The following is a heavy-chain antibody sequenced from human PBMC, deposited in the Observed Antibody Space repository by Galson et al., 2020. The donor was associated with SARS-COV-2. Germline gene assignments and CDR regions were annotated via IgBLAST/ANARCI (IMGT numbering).Heavy chain of an antibody. CDR2: IYYSGST. J-gene: IGHJ4*02. Sequence: ETSETLSLTCTVSGGSISSYYWSWIRQPPGKGLEWIGYIYYSGSTNYNPSLKSRVTISVDTSKNQFSLKLSSVTAADTAVYYCARLDGYDNLGYGGQGTLVIVSS. D-gene: IGHD5-12*01. CDR1: GGSISSYY. V-gene: IGHV4-59*08. CDR3: ARLDGYDNLGY.